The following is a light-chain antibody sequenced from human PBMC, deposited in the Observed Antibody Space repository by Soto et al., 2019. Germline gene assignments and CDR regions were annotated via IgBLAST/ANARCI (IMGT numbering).Light chain of an antibody. CDR2: AAS. CDR3: QQTYNTPPT. CDR1: QNINSY. J-gene: IGKJ3*01. Sequence: DIQMTQSPSSLSASVGDRVTITCRASQNINSYLNWYQQKPGKAPKLLIYAASYLQSGVPSRFSGTGAGTDFTLTISSLQPEDIATYFCQQTYNTPPTFGPGTKVDFK. V-gene: IGKV1-39*01.